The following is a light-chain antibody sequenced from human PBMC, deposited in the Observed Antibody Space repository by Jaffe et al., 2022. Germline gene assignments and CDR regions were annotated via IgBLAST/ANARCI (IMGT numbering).Light chain of an antibody. Sequence: QSALTQPASVSGSPGQSITISCTGTSSDLGGYDYLSWYQQHPGKAPKLIVFEVSNRPSGISNRFSGSRSGNTASLTISGLQAEDEADYFCSSFSTSTTLVLFGGGTRVTVL. CDR1: SSDLGGYDY. CDR3: SSFSTSTTLVL. V-gene: IGLV2-14*01. J-gene: IGLJ2*01. CDR2: EVS.